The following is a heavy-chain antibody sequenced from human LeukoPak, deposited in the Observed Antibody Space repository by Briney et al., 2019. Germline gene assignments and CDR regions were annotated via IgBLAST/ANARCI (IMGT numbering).Heavy chain of an antibody. V-gene: IGHV3-21*01. CDR2: ISSSSSYI. Sequence: GGSLRLSCAASGFTFSTYSMNWVRQAPGKGLEWVSSISSSSSYIYYADSVKGRFTSSRDNAKNSLYLQMNSLRADDTAVYYCARPMEGYSGSGSWYLDYWGQGTLVTVSS. CDR1: GFTFSTYS. J-gene: IGHJ4*02. D-gene: IGHD3-10*01. CDR3: ARPMEGYSGSGSWYLDY.